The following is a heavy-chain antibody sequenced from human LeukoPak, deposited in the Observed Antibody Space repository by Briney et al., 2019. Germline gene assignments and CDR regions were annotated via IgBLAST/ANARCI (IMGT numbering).Heavy chain of an antibody. V-gene: IGHV1-18*01. CDR1: GYTFTSYG. CDR2: ISAYNGNT. J-gene: IGHJ6*02. D-gene: IGHD3-10*01. CDR3: ARDPPDSGLWFGEYMTTRSPNMDV. Sequence: GASVKVSCKASGYTFTSYGISWVRQAPGQGLEWMGWISAYNGNTNYAQKLQGRVTMTTDTSTSTAYMELRSLRSDDTAVYYCARDPPDSGLWFGEYMTTRSPNMDVWGQGTTVTVSS.